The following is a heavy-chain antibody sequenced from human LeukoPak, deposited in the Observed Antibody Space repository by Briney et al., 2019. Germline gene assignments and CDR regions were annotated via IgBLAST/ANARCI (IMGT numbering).Heavy chain of an antibody. J-gene: IGHJ4*02. D-gene: IGHD3-3*01. CDR1: GFTFSSYA. CDR2: ISGSGGST. V-gene: IGHV3-23*01. Sequence: GGSLRLSCAASGFTFSSYAMSWVRQAPGKGLEWVSAISGSGGSTYYADSVKGRFTISRDNSKNTLYLQMNSLRAEDTAVYYCAKGYYDFWSGSLYFDYWGQGTPVTVSS. CDR3: AKGYYDFWSGSLYFDY.